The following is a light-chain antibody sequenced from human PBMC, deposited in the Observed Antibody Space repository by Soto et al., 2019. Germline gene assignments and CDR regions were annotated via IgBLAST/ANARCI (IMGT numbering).Light chain of an antibody. J-gene: IGKJ1*01. CDR1: QSFSSS. CDR3: QQFDNWPWT. CDR2: GAS. V-gene: IGKV3-15*01. Sequence: EIVMTQSPATLSVSPGEGATLSCRASQSFSSSLAWYQQKPGQAPRLLIYGASRRATGFPARFSDSGSGTDFTLTISSLQSEDFAVYYCQQFDNWPWTFSQGTKVDI.